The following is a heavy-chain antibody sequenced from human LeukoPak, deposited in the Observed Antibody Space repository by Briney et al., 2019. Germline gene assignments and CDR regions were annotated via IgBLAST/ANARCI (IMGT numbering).Heavy chain of an antibody. J-gene: IGHJ4*02. V-gene: IGHV3-53*01. CDR2: IYSGGST. CDR3: ARDRRDGYGLDY. D-gene: IGHD5-24*01. CDR1: GFTVSSNY. Sequence: GGSLRLSCAASGFTVSSNYMSWVRQAPGKGLEWVSVIYSGGSTYCADSVKGRFTISRDNSKNTLYLQMNSLRAEDTAVYYCARDRRDGYGLDYWGQGTLVTVSS.